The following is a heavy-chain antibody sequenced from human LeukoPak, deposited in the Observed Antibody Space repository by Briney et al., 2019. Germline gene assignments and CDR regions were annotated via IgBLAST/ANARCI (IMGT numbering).Heavy chain of an antibody. CDR1: GYTFTGYY. CDR2: INPHSGGT. J-gene: IGHJ6*03. V-gene: IGHV1-2*02. D-gene: IGHD2-15*01. Sequence: GASVKVSCKPSGYTFTGYYIQWVRQAPGQGLEWMEWINPHSGGTNYAPKFQGRVSMTRDTSISTAYMELSRLRSDDTAVYYCARGVVAATFYYYMDVWGKGTTVTVSS. CDR3: ARGVVAATFYYYMDV.